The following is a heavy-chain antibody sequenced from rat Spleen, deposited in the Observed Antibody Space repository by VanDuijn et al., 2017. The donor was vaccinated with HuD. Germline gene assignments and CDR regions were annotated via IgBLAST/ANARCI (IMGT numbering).Heavy chain of an antibody. CDR1: GFTFSDYY. D-gene: IGHD1-2*01. Sequence: EVQLVESGGALVQPGRSLKLSCAASGFTFSDYYMAWVRQAPKKGLEWVATITSGGSNAYYPDSVKGRFTISRDNAKSTLYLQMDSLRSEDTATYYCAKNIYSSSYIYYFDYWGQGVMVTVSS. V-gene: IGHV5-7*01. CDR3: AKNIYSSSYIYYFDY. CDR2: ITSGGSNA. J-gene: IGHJ2*01.